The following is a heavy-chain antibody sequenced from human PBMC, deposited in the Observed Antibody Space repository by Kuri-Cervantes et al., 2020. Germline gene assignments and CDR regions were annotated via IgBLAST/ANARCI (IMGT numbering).Heavy chain of an antibody. Sequence: GGSLRLSCAASGFTFGSYWMHWVRQAPGKGLVWVSRINSDGSSTSYADSVKGRFTISRDNSKNSLYLQMNSLRAEDTAVYYCARVSGYDSVDYWGQGTLVTVSS. J-gene: IGHJ4*02. CDR2: INSDGSST. CDR3: ARVSGYDSVDY. D-gene: IGHD5-12*01. V-gene: IGHV3-74*01. CDR1: GFTFGSYW.